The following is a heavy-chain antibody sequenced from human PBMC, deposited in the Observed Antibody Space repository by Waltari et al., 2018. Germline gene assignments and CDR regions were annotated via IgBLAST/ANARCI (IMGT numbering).Heavy chain of an antibody. D-gene: IGHD5-12*01. CDR1: GYTFTSYD. CDR3: ARVAGYNSYWYFDL. V-gene: IGHV1-8*03. Sequence: QVQLVQSGAEVKKPGASVKVSCKASGYTFTSYDINWVRQATGQGREWMGWVDPNSGNPGQAQKFQGRDTITRNTSISTAYMELSSLRSEDTAVYYCARVAGYNSYWYFDLWGRGTLVIVSS. J-gene: IGHJ2*01. CDR2: VDPNSGNP.